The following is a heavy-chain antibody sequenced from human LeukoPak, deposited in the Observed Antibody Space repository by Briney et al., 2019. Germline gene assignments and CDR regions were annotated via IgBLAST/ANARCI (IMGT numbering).Heavy chain of an antibody. CDR2: INHSGST. V-gene: IGHV4-34*01. CDR1: GGSFSGYY. Sequence: NPSETLSLTCAVYGGSFSGYYWSWIRQPPGKGLEWIGEINHSGSTNYNPSLKSRVTISVDTSKNQFSLKLSSVTAADTAVYYCARFRDTMVRGVIIPLGFDYWGQGTLVTVSS. CDR3: ARFRDTMVRGVIIPLGFDY. J-gene: IGHJ4*02. D-gene: IGHD3-10*01.